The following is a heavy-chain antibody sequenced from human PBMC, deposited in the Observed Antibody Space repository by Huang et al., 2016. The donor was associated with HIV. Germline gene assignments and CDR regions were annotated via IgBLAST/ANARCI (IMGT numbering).Heavy chain of an antibody. CDR2: IRSKASGGKT. CDR3: TRENYDFWSGYYKYYFDY. CDR1: GFTFVDYA. J-gene: IGHJ4*02. Sequence: EVQLVESGGGLVKPGRSLRLSCTASGFTFVDYAMSWFLQAPGKGLEWVGFIRSKASGGKTEDAASVKGRVTISRDDSKSIAYLQMNSLKIEDTAVYYCTRENYDFWSGYYKYYFDYWGQGTLVTVSS. V-gene: IGHV3-49*05. D-gene: IGHD3-3*01.